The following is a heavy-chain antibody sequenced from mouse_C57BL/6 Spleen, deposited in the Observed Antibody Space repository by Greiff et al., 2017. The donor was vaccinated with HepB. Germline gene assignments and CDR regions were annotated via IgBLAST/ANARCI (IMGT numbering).Heavy chain of an antibody. CDR2: INPNYGTT. V-gene: IGHV1-39*01. CDR1: GYSFTDYN. D-gene: IGHD1-1*01. CDR3: ARKRITTVVATPAMDY. Sequence: EVQLQESGPELVKPGASVKISCKASGYSFTDYNMNWVKQSNGKSLEWIGVINPNYGTTSYNQKFKGKATLTVDQSSSTAYMQLNSLTSEDSAVYYCARKRITTVVATPAMDYWGQGTSVTVSS. J-gene: IGHJ4*01.